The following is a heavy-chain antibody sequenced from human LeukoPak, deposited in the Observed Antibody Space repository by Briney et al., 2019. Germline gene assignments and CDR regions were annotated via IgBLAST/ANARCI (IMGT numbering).Heavy chain of an antibody. J-gene: IGHJ4*02. CDR3: ARGAAHSSGHDY. V-gene: IGHV4-34*01. D-gene: IGHD6-19*01. CDR2: INHSGST. CDR1: GGSFSGYY. Sequence: SETLSLTCAVYGGSFSGYYWSWIRQPPGKGLEWIGEINHSGSTNYNPSLKSRVTISVDTSKNQFSLKLSSVTAADTAVYYCARGAAHSSGHDYWGQGTLVIVSS.